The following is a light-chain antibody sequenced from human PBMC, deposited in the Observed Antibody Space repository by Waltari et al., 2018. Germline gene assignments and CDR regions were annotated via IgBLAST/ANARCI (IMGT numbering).Light chain of an antibody. CDR1: SSDVGGYNF. CDR3: SSYTSSSTLQV. J-gene: IGLJ1*01. Sequence: QSALTQPASVSGSPGQSNTISSTGTSSDVGGYNFASWYQQHPGKAPQLMIYAVSNRPSGVSDRFSGSKSGNTASLTISGLQAEDEADYYCSSYTSSSTLQVFGTGTKVTVL. V-gene: IGLV2-14*01. CDR2: AVS.